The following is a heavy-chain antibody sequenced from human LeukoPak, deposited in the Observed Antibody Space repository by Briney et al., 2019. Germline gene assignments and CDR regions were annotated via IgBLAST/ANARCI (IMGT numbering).Heavy chain of an antibody. J-gene: IGHJ4*02. CDR2: ISSSSSTI. CDR1: GFTFSSYS. D-gene: IGHD3-9*01. CDR3: ARDSNILTGYPADY. Sequence: GGSLRLSCAASGFTFSSYSMNWVRQAPGKGLEWVSYISSSSSTIYYADSVKGRFTISRDNAKNSLYLQMNSLRAEDTAVYYCARDSNILTGYPADYWGQGTLVTVSS. V-gene: IGHV3-48*01.